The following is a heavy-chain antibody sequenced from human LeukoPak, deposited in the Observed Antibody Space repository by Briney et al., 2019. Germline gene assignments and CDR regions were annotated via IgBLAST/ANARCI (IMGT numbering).Heavy chain of an antibody. V-gene: IGHV3-23*01. J-gene: IGHJ4*02. D-gene: IGHD2-15*01. Sequence: GGSLRLSCAASGFTFSNHAMSWVRQAPGKGLQWVAVISGGGRTTEYADFVKGRFTISRDNSKNTLSLQMDSLTVEDTAIYFCAKNVVVKRYIDFWGQGTLVTVSS. CDR1: GFTFSNHA. CDR2: ISGGGRTT. CDR3: AKNVVVKRYIDF.